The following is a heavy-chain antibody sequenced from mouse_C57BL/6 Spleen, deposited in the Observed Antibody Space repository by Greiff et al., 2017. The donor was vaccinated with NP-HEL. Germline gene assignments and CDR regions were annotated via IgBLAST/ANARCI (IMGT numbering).Heavy chain of an antibody. CDR3: AREENYYSNYEGWFAY. V-gene: IGHV1-78*01. D-gene: IGHD2-5*01. J-gene: IGHJ3*01. Sequence: QVQLQQSDAELVKPGASVKISCKVSGYTFTDHTIHWMKQRPEQGLEWIGYIYPRDGSTKYNEKFKGKATLTADKSSSTAYMQLNSLTSEDSAVYFCAREENYYSNYEGWFAYWGQGTLVTVSA. CDR2: IYPRDGST. CDR1: GYTFTDHT.